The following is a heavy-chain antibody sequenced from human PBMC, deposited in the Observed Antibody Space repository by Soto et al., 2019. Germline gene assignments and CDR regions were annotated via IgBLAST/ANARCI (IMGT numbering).Heavy chain of an antibody. D-gene: IGHD3-3*01. CDR1: GYTFTSYG. CDR3: ARDRGITIFGVVTNAFDI. Sequence: QVQLVQSGAEVKKPGASVKVSCKASGYTFTSYGISWVRQAPGQGLEWMGWISAYNGNTNYAQKLQGRVTMTTDTFTSTAYMELRSLRSDDTAVYYCARDRGITIFGVVTNAFDIWGQGTMVTVSS. CDR2: ISAYNGNT. V-gene: IGHV1-18*01. J-gene: IGHJ3*02.